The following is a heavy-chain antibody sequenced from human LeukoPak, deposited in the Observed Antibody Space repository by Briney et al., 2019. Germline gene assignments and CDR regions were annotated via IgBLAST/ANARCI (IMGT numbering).Heavy chain of an antibody. D-gene: IGHD6-13*01. J-gene: IGHJ4*02. Sequence: GGSLRLSCAASGFTFSGYAMSWVRQAPGKGLEWVSAISGSGGSTYYADSVKGRFTISRDNSKNTLYLQMNSLRAEDTAVYYCAAAGTFISYFDYWGQGTLVTVSS. CDR3: AAAGTFISYFDY. V-gene: IGHV3-23*01. CDR1: GFTFSGYA. CDR2: ISGSGGST.